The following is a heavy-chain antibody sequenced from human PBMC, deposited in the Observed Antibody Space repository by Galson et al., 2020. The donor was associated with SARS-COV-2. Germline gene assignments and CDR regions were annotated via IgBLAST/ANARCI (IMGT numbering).Heavy chain of an antibody. Sequence: SLKISCAASGFSFDDKALHWVRQVPGKGLEWVSGISSNSGSIAYADYVKGRFTISRDNARNSLYLQMNSLRPEDTALYYCAKDVGDCSGSRCYPNYFDYWGQGTLVTVSS. J-gene: IGHJ4*02. CDR3: AKDVGDCSGSRCYPNYFDY. V-gene: IGHV3-9*01. CDR2: ISSNSGSI. CDR1: GFSFDDKA. D-gene: IGHD2-15*01.